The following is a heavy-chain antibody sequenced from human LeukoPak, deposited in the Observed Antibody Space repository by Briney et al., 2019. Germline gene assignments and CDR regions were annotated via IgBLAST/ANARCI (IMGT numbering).Heavy chain of an antibody. Sequence: SVKVSCKACVYTFTVYYMQWVRQAPGQGLEEMGWINPNRGGTNYAQKFQGSVTMTRDTSISTAYMELRRLTSDDTGIYYCAKVPPSITAAGNWLDPWGQGALVSVSS. D-gene: IGHD6-13*01. CDR1: VYTFTVYY. CDR2: INPNRGGT. CDR3: AKVPPSITAAGNWLDP. V-gene: IGHV1-2*02. J-gene: IGHJ5*02.